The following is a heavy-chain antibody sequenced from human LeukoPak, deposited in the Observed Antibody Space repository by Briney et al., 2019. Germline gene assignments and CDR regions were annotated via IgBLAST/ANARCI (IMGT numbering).Heavy chain of an antibody. Sequence: GGSLRLSCAASGFAFRNYVIHWVRQAPGKGLEWVAVTSSDLNVKLYADSVKGRFTISRDNSRSTLYLQMSSLRPEDTAIYYCAREGYYGSGSPPSLYFDYWGQGTLVTVSS. CDR3: AREGYYGSGSPPSLYFDY. CDR2: TSSDLNVK. D-gene: IGHD3-10*01. V-gene: IGHV3-30-3*01. J-gene: IGHJ4*02. CDR1: GFAFRNYV.